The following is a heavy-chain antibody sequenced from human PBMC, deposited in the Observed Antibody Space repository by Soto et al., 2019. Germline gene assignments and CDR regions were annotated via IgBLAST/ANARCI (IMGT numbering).Heavy chain of an antibody. D-gene: IGHD3-10*01. Sequence: GGSLRLSCAASGFIVSSNYMTWVRQAPGKGLEWVSLLYSGGATHYAASVKGRFTISSHSSQNTLFLQMDSLRTEDTATYYCVRGRYGSEIHWGQGTKVTVSS. CDR1: GFIVSSNY. CDR2: LYSGGAT. CDR3: VRGRYGSEIH. V-gene: IGHV3-53*04. J-gene: IGHJ4*02.